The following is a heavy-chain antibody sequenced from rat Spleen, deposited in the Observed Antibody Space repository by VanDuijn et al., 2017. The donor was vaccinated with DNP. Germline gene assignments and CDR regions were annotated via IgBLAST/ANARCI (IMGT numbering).Heavy chain of an antibody. CDR2: ISTGGGNT. CDR1: GFTFSNYG. D-gene: IGHD1-12*01. J-gene: IGHJ4*01. CDR3: ARHRTIMPYYYAMDA. Sequence: EVLLVESDGGLVQPGRSLKLSCAASGFTFSNYGMAWVRQTPTKGLEWVASISTGGGNTYYRDSVKGRFTISRDNAKSTLYLQMDSLRSEDTATYYCARHRTIMPYYYAMDAWGQGASVTVSS. V-gene: IGHV5S13*01.